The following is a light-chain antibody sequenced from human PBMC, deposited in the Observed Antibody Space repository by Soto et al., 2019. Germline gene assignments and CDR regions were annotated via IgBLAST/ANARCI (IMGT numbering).Light chain of an antibody. CDR1: QSVSRS. CDR2: GAS. J-gene: IGKJ4*01. CDR3: EQYDDWPLT. Sequence: EIVMTQSPATLSVSPGERATLSCMASQSVSRSLAWYQQRPGKAPSLLIYGASTRATGIPARFSGSGSGTEFTLTISSLQSEDFVVYYCEQYDDWPLTFGGGTKVEIK. V-gene: IGKV3-15*01.